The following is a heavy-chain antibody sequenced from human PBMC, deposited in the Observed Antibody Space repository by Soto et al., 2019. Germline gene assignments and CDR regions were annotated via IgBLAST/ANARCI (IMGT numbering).Heavy chain of an antibody. CDR2: IRGSGGST. D-gene: IGHD3-3*01. CDR1: GFTFSSYA. Sequence: AGGSLRLSCAASGFTFSSYAMSWVRQAPRKGLDWVSAIRGSGGSTYYADSVKGRFTISRDNSKNTLYLQMNSLRAEDTAVYYCAKDPGYDFWSGYSDRWFDPWGQGTLVTVSS. CDR3: AKDPGYDFWSGYSDRWFDP. J-gene: IGHJ5*02. V-gene: IGHV3-23*01.